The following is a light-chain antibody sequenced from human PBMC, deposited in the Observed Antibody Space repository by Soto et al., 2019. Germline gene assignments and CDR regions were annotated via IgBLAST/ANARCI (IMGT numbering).Light chain of an antibody. Sequence: EIVLTQSPGTLSLSPGERATLSCRASQSVSSSYLAWYQQKPGQAPRLLIYGASSRATGIPDRFSGSGSGTEFTLTISSLQPDDFATYYCQQYNVYWTFGQGTKVDIK. V-gene: IGKV3-20*01. CDR2: GAS. CDR1: QSVSSSY. J-gene: IGKJ1*01. CDR3: QQYNVYWT.